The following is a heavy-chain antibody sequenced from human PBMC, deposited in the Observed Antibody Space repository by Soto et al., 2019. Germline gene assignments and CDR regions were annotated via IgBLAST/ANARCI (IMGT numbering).Heavy chain of an antibody. CDR3: ARVKYSPPYYYSYGMDV. CDR2: ISGYNGNT. Sequence: QVQLVQSGAEVKKPGASVKVSCKASGYTFTSYGISWVRQAPGQGLEWMGWISGYNGNTNYAQKLQGRVTMTTDTSTSTAYMELRSLRSDDTAVYYCARVKYSPPYYYSYGMDVWGQGTTVTVSS. CDR1: GYTFTSYG. V-gene: IGHV1-18*01. J-gene: IGHJ6*02. D-gene: IGHD5-18*01.